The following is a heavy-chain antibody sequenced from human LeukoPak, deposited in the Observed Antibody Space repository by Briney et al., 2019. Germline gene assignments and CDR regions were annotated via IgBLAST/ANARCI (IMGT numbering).Heavy chain of an antibody. J-gene: IGHJ4*02. V-gene: IGHV3-30*03. CDR3: ARADGVVVVPAAPDY. D-gene: IGHD2-2*01. CDR1: GFTFSSYG. CDR2: ISYDGSNK. Sequence: PGGSLRLSCAASGFTFSSYGMHWVRQAPGKGLERVAVISYDGSNKYYADSVKGRFTVSRDNSKNTLYLQMNSLRAEDTAVYYRARADGVVVVPAAPDYWGQGTLVTVSS.